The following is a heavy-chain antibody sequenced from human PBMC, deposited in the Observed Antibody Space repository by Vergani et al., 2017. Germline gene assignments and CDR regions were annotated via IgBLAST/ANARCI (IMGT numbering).Heavy chain of an antibody. CDR2: ISYDGSNK. CDR1: GFTFSSYA. CDR3: AKARSFWSGYYTDIDY. Sequence: QVQLVESGGGVVQPGRSLRLSCAASGFTFSSYAMHWVRQAPGKGLEWVAVISYDGSNKYYADSVKGRFTISRDNSKNTLYLQMNSLRAEDTAVYYCAKARSFWSGYYTDIDYWGQGTLVTVSS. J-gene: IGHJ4*02. V-gene: IGHV3-30-3*01. D-gene: IGHD3-3*01.